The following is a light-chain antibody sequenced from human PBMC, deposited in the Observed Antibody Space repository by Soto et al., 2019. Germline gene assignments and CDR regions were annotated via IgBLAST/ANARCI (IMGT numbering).Light chain of an antibody. V-gene: IGLV2-14*03. CDR3: SSYSSSTTHVL. J-gene: IGLJ2*01. Sequence: QSVLTQPASVSGSPGRSVTISCTGSSSDVGDFNYVSWYQRHPGRVPKLIIYDVTNRPSGVSYRFSASKSGRTASLTISGLQAEDEADYYCSSYSSSTTHVLFGGGTKVTVL. CDR2: DVT. CDR1: SSDVGDFNY.